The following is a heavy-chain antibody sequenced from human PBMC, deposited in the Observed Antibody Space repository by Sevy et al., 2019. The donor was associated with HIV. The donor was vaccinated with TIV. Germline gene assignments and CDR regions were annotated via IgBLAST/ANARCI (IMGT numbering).Heavy chain of an antibody. J-gene: IGHJ6*02. V-gene: IGHV1-58*02. CDR2: IVVGSGNT. Sequence: ASVNVSCKASGFTFTSSAMQWVQQARGQRLEWIGWIVVGSGNTNYAQKFQERVTITRDMSTSTAYMELSSLRSEDTAVYYCAASNYYYYYGMDVWGQGTTVTVSS. CDR1: GFTFTSSA. CDR3: AASNYYYYYGMDV.